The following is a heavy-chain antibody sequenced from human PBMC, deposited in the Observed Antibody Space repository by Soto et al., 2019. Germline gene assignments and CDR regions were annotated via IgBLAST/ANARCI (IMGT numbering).Heavy chain of an antibody. D-gene: IGHD3-10*01. CDR1: GFTFSTHW. J-gene: IGHJ4*02. CDR2: INRDGSST. Sequence: EVQLVESGGGLVQPGGSLRLSCAASGFTFSTHWMHWVRQAPGKGLVWVSRINRDGSSTAYADSVKGRFTISRDNAKNALYLRVNSLRAEDTAVYYCVRGRGDSETDYWGQGTLVTVS. CDR3: VRGRGDSETDY. V-gene: IGHV3-74*01.